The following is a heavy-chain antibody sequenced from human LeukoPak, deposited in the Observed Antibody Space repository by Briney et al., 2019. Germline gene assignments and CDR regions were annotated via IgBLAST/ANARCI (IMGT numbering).Heavy chain of an antibody. CDR1: GYTFTSYD. CDR3: ARGGPSTRDY. D-gene: IGHD1-1*01. Sequence: GASVTVSCKASGYTFTSYDINWVRQANGQGLEWMGWMNPNSGNTVYAQKFQGRVTMTRNTSISTAYMELSSLRSEDTAVYYCARGGPSTRDYWGQGTLVTVSS. V-gene: IGHV1-8*01. J-gene: IGHJ4*02. CDR2: MNPNSGNT.